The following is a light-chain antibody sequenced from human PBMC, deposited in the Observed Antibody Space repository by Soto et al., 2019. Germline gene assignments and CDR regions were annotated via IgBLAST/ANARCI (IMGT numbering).Light chain of an antibody. Sequence: QSALTQPASVSGSPGQSITISCTGTSSDVGAYNYVSWYQQHPGKAPKVMVYDVSNRPSGVSNRFSGSKSGYTASLTISGLQAEDEADYYCNSYTTTNTLVFGGGTQLTVL. CDR3: NSYTTTNTLV. J-gene: IGLJ2*01. CDR1: SSDVGAYNY. CDR2: DVS. V-gene: IGLV2-14*03.